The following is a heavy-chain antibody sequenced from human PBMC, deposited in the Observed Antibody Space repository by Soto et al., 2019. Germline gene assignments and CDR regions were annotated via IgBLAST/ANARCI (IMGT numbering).Heavy chain of an antibody. Sequence: GGSLRLSCAASGFTFSSYSMNWVRQAPGKGLEWVSSISSGSTYIWYADSVKGRFTIYRDNAKNSLFLQMNSLRADDAAVYYCARHTVTTTRENDYWGQGTLVTVSS. J-gene: IGHJ4*02. D-gene: IGHD4-17*01. V-gene: IGHV3-21*01. CDR1: GFTFSSYS. CDR3: ARHTVTTTRENDY. CDR2: ISSGSTYI.